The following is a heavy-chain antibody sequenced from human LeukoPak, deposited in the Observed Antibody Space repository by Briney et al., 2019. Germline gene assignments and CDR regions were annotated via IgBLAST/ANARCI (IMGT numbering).Heavy chain of an antibody. Sequence: PGGSLRLSCAASGFIFSHAWMSWVRQAPGQGLEWVGRIKSKTDGGTTGYAAPVSGRFAISRDDSKNTLSLEMSNLKTEDTAVYYCTTLVVNNWFDSWGQGTLVTVSS. CDR3: TTLVVNNWFDS. D-gene: IGHD2-8*02. V-gene: IGHV3-15*01. J-gene: IGHJ5*01. CDR2: IKSKTDGGTT. CDR1: GFIFSHAW.